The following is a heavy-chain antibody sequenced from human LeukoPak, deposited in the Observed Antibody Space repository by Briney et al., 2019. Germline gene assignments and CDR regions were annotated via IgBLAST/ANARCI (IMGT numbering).Heavy chain of an antibody. V-gene: IGHV3-15*01. J-gene: IGHJ4*02. CDR2: IKSKTDGGTT. CDR3: TRPEYYGSGSYYDY. CDR1: GFTFSNAW. D-gene: IGHD3-10*01. Sequence: PGGSLRLSCAASGFTFSNAWMSWARQAPGKGLEWVGRIKSKTDGGTTDYAAPVKGRFTISRDDSKNTLYLQMNSLKTEDTAVYYCTRPEYYGSGSYYDYWGQGTLVTVSS.